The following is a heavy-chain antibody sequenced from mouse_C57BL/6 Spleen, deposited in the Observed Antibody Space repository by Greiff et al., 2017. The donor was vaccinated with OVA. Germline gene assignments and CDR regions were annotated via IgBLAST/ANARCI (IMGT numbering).Heavy chain of an antibody. CDR3: ARRGTTVVAGGYFDY. CDR2: IHPNSGST. CDR1: GYTFTSYW. J-gene: IGHJ2*01. V-gene: IGHV1-64*01. D-gene: IGHD1-1*01. Sequence: VQLQQPGAELVKPGASVKLSCKASGYTFTSYWMHWVKQRPGQGLEWIGMIHPNSGSTNYNEKVKSKATLTVDKSSSTAYMQLSSLTSEDSAVYYCARRGTTVVAGGYFDYWGQGTTLTVSS.